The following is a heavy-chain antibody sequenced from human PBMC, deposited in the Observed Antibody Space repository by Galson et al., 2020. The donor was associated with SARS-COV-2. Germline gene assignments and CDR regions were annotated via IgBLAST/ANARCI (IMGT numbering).Heavy chain of an antibody. J-gene: IGHJ4*02. CDR3: ARDLRGTIDY. Sequence: GGSLRLSCAVSGFTVTGYHMTWVRQAPGKGPEWVALIYSGGSTHFGDSVRGRFTMSRDNSKNTLYLQMNTLRAEDTAVYYCARDLRGTIDYWGQGSLVTVSS. V-gene: IGHV3-53*01. CDR1: GFTVTGYH. D-gene: IGHD3-9*01. CDR2: IYSGGST.